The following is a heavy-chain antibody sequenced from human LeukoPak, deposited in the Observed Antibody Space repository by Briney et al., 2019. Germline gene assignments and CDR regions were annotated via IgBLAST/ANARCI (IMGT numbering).Heavy chain of an antibody. CDR2: ITGTGGK. J-gene: IGHJ6*02. CDR1: GFTLTNHG. D-gene: IGHD6-19*01. Sequence: GGSLRLSCAVSGFTLTNHGVSWVRQAPGKGLEWVSIITGTGGKYYGDSVKGRFTISRDNSKNTLYLQMNSLRAEDTAVYYCARVYSSGWTWYYYGMDVWGQGTTVTVSS. V-gene: IGHV3-66*02. CDR3: ARVYSSGWTWYYYGMDV.